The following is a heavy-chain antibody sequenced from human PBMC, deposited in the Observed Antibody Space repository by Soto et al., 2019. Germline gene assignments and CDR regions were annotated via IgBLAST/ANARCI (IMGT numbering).Heavy chain of an antibody. CDR3: ARGPSADKLDS. Sequence: QVQLQESGPGLVKPSQTLSLTCTVSGGSISTVDYWWSWIRQSPDMGLEWIGHIYDGGRTYNNPSLESRVTMSVDTSKSQLSLTLSSVSAADTAVYYCARGPSADKLDSCCQGTLVTVSS. CDR1: GGSISTVDYW. CDR2: IYDGGRT. J-gene: IGHJ4*02. V-gene: IGHV4-30-4*01.